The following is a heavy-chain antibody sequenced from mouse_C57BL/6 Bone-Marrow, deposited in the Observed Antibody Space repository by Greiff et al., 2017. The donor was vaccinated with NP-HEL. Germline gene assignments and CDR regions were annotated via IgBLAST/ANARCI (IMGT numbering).Heavy chain of an antibody. CDR2: INPSSGYT. J-gene: IGHJ4*01. CDR1: GYTFTSYT. D-gene: IGHD4-1*01. CDR3: ARSKLGHDARDD. Sequence: QVQLQQSGAELARPGASVKMSCKASGYTFTSYTMHWVKQRPGQGLEWIGYINPSSGYTKYNQKFKDKATLTADKSSSTAYMQLSSLTSEDSAVYYCARSKLGHDARDDWGQGTSGTGAS. V-gene: IGHV1-4*01.